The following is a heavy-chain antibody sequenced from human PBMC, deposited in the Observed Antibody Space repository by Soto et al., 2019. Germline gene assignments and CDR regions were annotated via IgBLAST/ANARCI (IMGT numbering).Heavy chain of an antibody. J-gene: IGHJ5*02. V-gene: IGHV4-34*01. CDR2: INHSGST. Sequence: QVQLQQWGAGLLKPSETLSLTCAVYGGSFSGYYWSWIRQPPGKGLEWIGEINHSGSTNYNPSLKSRVTVSVDTSKNQFSLKLSSVTAADTAVYYCARGRFDFRLEQRGPPHWFDPWGQGTLVTVSS. CDR3: ARGRFDFRLEQRGPPHWFDP. D-gene: IGHD1-1*01. CDR1: GGSFSGYY.